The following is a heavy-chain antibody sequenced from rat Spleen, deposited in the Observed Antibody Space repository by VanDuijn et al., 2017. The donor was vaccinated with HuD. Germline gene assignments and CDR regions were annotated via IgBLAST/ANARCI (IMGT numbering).Heavy chain of an antibody. J-gene: IGHJ3*01. CDR2: ISYDGDNT. CDR1: GFPFSDHY. D-gene: IGHD1-12*02. V-gene: IGHV5-20*01. CDR3: TTDAFTLMVVTFDY. Sequence: EVHLVESGGGLVQPGRSLKLSCAASGFPFSDHYMAWVRQAPTKGLEWVASISYDGDNTYYRASVKGRFTISRVNAKSSLYLQMYSLRSEDTATYYCTTDAFTLMVVTFDYWGQGSLVTVSS.